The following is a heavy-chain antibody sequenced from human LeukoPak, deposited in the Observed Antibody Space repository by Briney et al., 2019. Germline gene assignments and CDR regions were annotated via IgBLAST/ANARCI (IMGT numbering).Heavy chain of an antibody. Sequence: GASVKVSCKASGYTFTCYYMHWVRQAPGQGLEWMGWINPTSGGTNYAQKFQGRGTMTRDTSISTAYMELSRLRSDDTAVYYCARDLGYYYGSGSYYMHNWFDPWGQGTLVTVSS. J-gene: IGHJ5*02. D-gene: IGHD3-10*01. CDR2: INPTSGGT. CDR3: ARDLGYYYGSGSYYMHNWFDP. CDR1: GYTFTCYY. V-gene: IGHV1-2*02.